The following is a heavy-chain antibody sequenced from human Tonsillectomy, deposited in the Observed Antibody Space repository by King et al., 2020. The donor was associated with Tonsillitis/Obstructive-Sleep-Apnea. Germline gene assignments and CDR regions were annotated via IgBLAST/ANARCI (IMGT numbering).Heavy chain of an antibody. CDR1: GGSISSSSYY. V-gene: IGHV4-39*01. D-gene: IGHD3-10*01. Sequence: QLQESGPGLVKPAETLSLTCTVSGGSISSSSYYWGWIRQPPGKGLEWIGSIYYTGSTYYNPSLKSRVTISVDTSKNQFSLKLRSVTAADTAVYYCAGGAGGYWGQGTLVTVSS. CDR3: AGGAGGY. J-gene: IGHJ4*02. CDR2: IYYTGST.